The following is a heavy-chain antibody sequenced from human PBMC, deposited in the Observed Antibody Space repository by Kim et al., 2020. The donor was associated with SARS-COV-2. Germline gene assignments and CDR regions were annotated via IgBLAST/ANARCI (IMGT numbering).Heavy chain of an antibody. D-gene: IGHD6-6*01. V-gene: IGHV3-30*18. CDR1: GFTFSRYG. CDR3: SKDSSIAVGTGRAWLDT. Sequence: GGSLRLSCAASGFTFSRYGMHWVRQAPGKGLEWVAVTSYDGNYKYYADSAKGRFTISRANSKNTLNLQMSSLRVEDTAVYFCSKDSSIAVGTGRAWLDTWGVEALVTVAS. CDR2: TSYDGNYK. J-gene: IGHJ5*02.